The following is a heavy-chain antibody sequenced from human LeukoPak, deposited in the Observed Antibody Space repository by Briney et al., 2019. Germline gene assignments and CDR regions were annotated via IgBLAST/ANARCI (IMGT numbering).Heavy chain of an antibody. CDR2: ISSSSSYI. V-gene: IGHV3-21*01. CDR3: ARDYYDSSGYYPFDY. J-gene: IGHJ4*02. CDR1: GFTFSSYS. D-gene: IGHD3-22*01. Sequence: GGALRLSCAASGFTFSSYSMNWVRQAPGKGLEWVSSISSSSSYIYYADSVKGRFTISRDNAKNSLYLQMNSLRAEDTAVYYCARDYYDSSGYYPFDYWGQGTLVTVSS.